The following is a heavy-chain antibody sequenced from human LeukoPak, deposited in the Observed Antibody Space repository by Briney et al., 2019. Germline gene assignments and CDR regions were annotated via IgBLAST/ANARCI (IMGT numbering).Heavy chain of an antibody. V-gene: IGHV1-2*02. D-gene: IGHD4-23*01. Sequence: ASVKVSCKASGYAFTGYYMHRVRQAPGQGLEWMGWINPNSGGTNYAQKFQGRVTMTRDTSISTAYMELSRLRSDDTAVCYCASSGPGGNPFDYWGQGTLVTVSS. CDR1: GYAFTGYY. CDR2: INPNSGGT. CDR3: ASSGPGGNPFDY. J-gene: IGHJ4*02.